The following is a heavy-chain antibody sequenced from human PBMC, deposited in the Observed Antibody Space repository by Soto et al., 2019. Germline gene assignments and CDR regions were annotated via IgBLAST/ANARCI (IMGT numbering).Heavy chain of an antibody. J-gene: IGHJ4*02. Sequence: ASVKVSGKASGYTFTDYYVHWMRQAPGQGLEWMSWINAKTGHTLYAQKFQGRVTLTRDTSINTAYMEVASLTSGDTAVYYCARTPQSAHHDYWGQGTLVTVSS. CDR3: ARTPQSAHHDY. CDR2: INAKTGHT. CDR1: GYTFTDYY. V-gene: IGHV1-2*02. D-gene: IGHD6-6*01.